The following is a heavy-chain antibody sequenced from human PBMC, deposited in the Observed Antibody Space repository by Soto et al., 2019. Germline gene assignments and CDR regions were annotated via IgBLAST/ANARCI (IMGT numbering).Heavy chain of an antibody. CDR2: ISGSGGST. Sequence: GGSLRLSCAASGFTFSSYAMSWVRQAPGKGLEWVSAISGSGGSTYYADSVKGRFTISRDNSKNTLYLQMNSLRAEDTAVYYCAIDDYQITETNYYYMDVWGKGTTVTVSS. J-gene: IGHJ6*03. CDR1: GFTFSSYA. V-gene: IGHV3-23*01. D-gene: IGHD4-17*01. CDR3: AIDDYQITETNYYYMDV.